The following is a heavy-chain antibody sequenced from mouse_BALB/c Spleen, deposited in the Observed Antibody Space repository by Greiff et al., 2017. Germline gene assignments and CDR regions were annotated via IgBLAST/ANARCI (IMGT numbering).Heavy chain of an antibody. V-gene: IGHV1-7*01. Sequence: QVQLQQSGAELAKPGASVKMSCKASGYTFTSYWMHWVKQRPGQGLEWIGYINPSTGYTEYNQKFKDKATLTADKSSSTAYMQLSSLTSEDSAVYYCARGCAMDYWGQGTSVTVSS. CDR2: INPSTGYT. CDR1: GYTFTSYW. J-gene: IGHJ4*01. CDR3: ARGCAMDY.